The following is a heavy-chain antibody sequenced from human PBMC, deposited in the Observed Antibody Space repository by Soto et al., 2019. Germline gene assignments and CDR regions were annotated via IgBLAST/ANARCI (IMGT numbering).Heavy chain of an antibody. J-gene: IGHJ5*02. CDR2: IYYGGST. CDR1: GGSCRANC. Sequence: PSVTHRLPYTVSGGSCRANCCSWIRKPPGKGLEWVGSIYYGGSTYYSPSLKSRVTISVDTSKNQFSLKLSSVTAADTAVYYCARRERAAGTDWSFDPWGQGTLVTSPQ. V-gene: IGHV4-59*08. D-gene: IGHD6-13*01. CDR3: ARRERAAGTDWSFDP.